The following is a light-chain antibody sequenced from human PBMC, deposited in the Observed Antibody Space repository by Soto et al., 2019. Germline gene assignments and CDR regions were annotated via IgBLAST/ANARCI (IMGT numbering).Light chain of an antibody. Sequence: PGERATISCRASQSVSSNYLAWCQQKPGQAPRLLIYAASNRASGIPDRFGGSGSGTDFTLTVSRLEPEDFAVYYCQQYGGAPWTFGQGTKVEI. CDR2: AAS. J-gene: IGKJ1*01. CDR3: QQYGGAPWT. V-gene: IGKV3-20*01. CDR1: QSVSSNY.